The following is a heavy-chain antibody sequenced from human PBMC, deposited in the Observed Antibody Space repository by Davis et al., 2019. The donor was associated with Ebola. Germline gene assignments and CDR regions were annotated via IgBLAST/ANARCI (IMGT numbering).Heavy chain of an antibody. CDR1: GGTFSSYA. D-gene: IGHD6-13*01. CDR2: IIPIFGTA. CDR3: AREGVGGGAPGQQLVPGPFADI. V-gene: IGHV1-69*13. Sequence: SVKVSCKASGGTFSSYAISWVRQAPGQGLEWMGGIIPIFGTANYAQKFQGRVTITADESTSTAYMELSSLRSEDTAVYYCAREGVGGGAPGQQLVPGPFADIWGQGTMVTVSS. J-gene: IGHJ3*02.